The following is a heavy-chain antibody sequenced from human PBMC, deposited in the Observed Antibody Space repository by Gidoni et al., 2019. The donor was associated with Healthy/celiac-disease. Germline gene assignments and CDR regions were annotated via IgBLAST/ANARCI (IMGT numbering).Heavy chain of an antibody. V-gene: IGHV3-30*18. Sequence: QVQLVESGGGVVQPGRSLRLSCAASGFTFSCVVSHWARLAPGKGLVWLAVISYDGSNKYYADAVKGRFTISRDNSKNTLYLQMNSLRAEDTAVYYCAKADSDDYGDYAALEGVYYYYGMDVWGQGTTVTVSS. CDR1: GFTFSCVV. D-gene: IGHD4-17*01. CDR3: AKADSDDYGDYAALEGVYYYYGMDV. CDR2: ISYDGSNK. J-gene: IGHJ6*02.